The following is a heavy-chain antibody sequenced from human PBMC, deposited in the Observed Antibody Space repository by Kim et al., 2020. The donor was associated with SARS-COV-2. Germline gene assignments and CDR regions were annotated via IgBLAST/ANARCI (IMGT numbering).Heavy chain of an antibody. J-gene: IGHJ4*02. CDR1: GGSFSGYY. V-gene: IGHV4-34*01. CDR2: INHSGST. CDR3: ARVWRRARDY. Sequence: SETLSLTCAVYGGSFSGYYWSWIRQPPGKGLEWIGEINHSGSTNYNPSLKSRVTISVDTSKNQFSLKLSSVTAADTAVYYCARVWRRARDYWGQGTLVTVSS.